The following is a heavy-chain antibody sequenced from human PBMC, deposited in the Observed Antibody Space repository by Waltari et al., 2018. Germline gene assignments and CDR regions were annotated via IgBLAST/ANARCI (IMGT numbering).Heavy chain of an antibody. D-gene: IGHD3-22*01. V-gene: IGHV4-30-4*08. CDR3: ARVVKYYDSFGFPSDYMDV. J-gene: IGHJ6*03. CDR1: GGSVSRGLHY. Sequence: QVQLRESGPGLVKPSQTLSLTCSVSGGSVSRGLHYWSWIRQSPGKGLEWIGYIYHSGTTYYNPSLRGRLTLSVDTSNYQSSLKLTSVTAADTAVYYCARVVKYYDSFGFPSDYMDVWGKGTTVIVSS. CDR2: IYHSGTT.